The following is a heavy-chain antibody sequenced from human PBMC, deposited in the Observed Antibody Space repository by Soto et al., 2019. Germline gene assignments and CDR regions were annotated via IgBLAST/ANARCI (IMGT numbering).Heavy chain of an antibody. D-gene: IGHD3-22*01. J-gene: IGHJ5*02. CDR2: ISSTSGTI. V-gene: IGHV3-48*02. CDR1: GFTFSVYS. CDR3: ARDGYYDTNGYFQYWFDP. Sequence: GSLRLSCAASGFTFSVYSMNWVRQAPGGGLEWIAYISSTSGTIYYADSVKGRFTISRDNAENSLFLQMDTLRDEDTAVYYCARDGYYDTNGYFQYWFDPWGQGTLVTVSS.